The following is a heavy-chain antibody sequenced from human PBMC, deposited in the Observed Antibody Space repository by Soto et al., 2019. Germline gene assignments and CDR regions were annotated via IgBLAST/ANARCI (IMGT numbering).Heavy chain of an antibody. D-gene: IGHD2-21*01. CDR2: ISAYNGNT. CDR1: GYTFPNYG. CDR3: AGDVIPYCGSERYPGYFPH. Sequence: QVQLVQSGVEVKKPGASVKVSCKASGYTFPNYGINWVRQAPGQGLEWMGWISAYNGNTDYAQKLQGRVTMTTDTSTTPAYMEVTNLRSDDTAGYYWAGDVIPYCGSERYPGYFPHWGQGTLVIVSS. J-gene: IGHJ1*01. V-gene: IGHV1-18*04.